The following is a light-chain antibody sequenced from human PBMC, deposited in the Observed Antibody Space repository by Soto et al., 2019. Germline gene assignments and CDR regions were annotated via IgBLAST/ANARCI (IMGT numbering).Light chain of an antibody. Sequence: DIQMTQSPSSLSASVGDRVTITCRARQSISSYVNWYQQKPGKAPKLLIYAASSLQSGVPSRCSGSGFGTDFTLTISSLQPEDFATYYCQQSYSTPPITFGQGTRLEIK. V-gene: IGKV1-39*01. CDR2: AAS. J-gene: IGKJ5*01. CDR1: QSISSY. CDR3: QQSYSTPPIT.